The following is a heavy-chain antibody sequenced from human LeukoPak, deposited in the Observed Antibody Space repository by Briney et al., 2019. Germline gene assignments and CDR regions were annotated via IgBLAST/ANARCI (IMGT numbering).Heavy chain of an antibody. CDR1: GFTFSDYY. J-gene: IGHJ4*02. V-gene: IGHV3-11*01. CDR2: ISSSGSTI. Sequence: SGGSLRLSCAASGFTFSDYYMSWIRQAPGKGLEWVSYISSSGSTIYYADSVKGRFTISRDNAKNSLYLQMNSLRAEDTAVYYRARVRMDYGSGSPADYWGQGTLVTVSS. D-gene: IGHD3-10*01. CDR3: ARVRMDYGSGSPADY.